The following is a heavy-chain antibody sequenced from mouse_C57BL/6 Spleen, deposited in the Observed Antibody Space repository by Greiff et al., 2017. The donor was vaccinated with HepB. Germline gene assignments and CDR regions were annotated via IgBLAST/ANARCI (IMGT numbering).Heavy chain of an antibody. J-gene: IGHJ3*01. D-gene: IGHD1-1*01. Sequence: VQLQQSGPELVKPGASVKIPCKASGYTFTDYNMDWVKQSHGKSLEWIGDINPNNGGTIYNQKFKGKATLTVDKSSSTAYMELRSLTSEDTAVYYCARENGYYGSSPFAYWGQGTLVTVSA. CDR2: INPNNGGT. CDR3: ARENGYYGSSPFAY. V-gene: IGHV1-18*01. CDR1: GYTFTDYN.